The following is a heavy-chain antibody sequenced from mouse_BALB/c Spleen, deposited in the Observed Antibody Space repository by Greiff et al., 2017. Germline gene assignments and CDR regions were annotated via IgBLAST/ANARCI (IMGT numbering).Heavy chain of an antibody. CDR2: ISSGGSYT. CDR3: ARTGHFDY. Sequence: DVHLVESGGGLVKPGGSLKLSCAASGFTFSSYAMSWVRQTPEKRLEWVATISSGGSYTYYPDSVKGRFTISRDNAKNTLYLQMSSLRSEDTAMYYCARTGHFDYWGQGTTLTVSS. CDR1: GFTFSSYA. D-gene: IGHD4-1*01. V-gene: IGHV5-9-3*01. J-gene: IGHJ2*01.